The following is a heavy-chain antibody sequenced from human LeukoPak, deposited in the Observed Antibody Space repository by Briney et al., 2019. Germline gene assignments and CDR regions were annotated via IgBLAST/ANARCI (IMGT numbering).Heavy chain of an antibody. Sequence: GASVKVSCKVSGYTLTELSMHWVRQAPGKGLEWMGGFDPEDGETIYAQKLQGRVTMTTDTSTSTAYMELRSLRSDDTAVYYCARVQRGFTYGNVDYWGQGTLVTVSS. V-gene: IGHV1-24*01. J-gene: IGHJ4*02. CDR1: GYTLTELS. CDR2: FDPEDGET. D-gene: IGHD5-18*01. CDR3: ARVQRGFTYGNVDY.